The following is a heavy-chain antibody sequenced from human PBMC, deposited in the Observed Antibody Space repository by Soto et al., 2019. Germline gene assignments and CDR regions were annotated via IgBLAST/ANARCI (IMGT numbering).Heavy chain of an antibody. Sequence: GGSLRLSCAASGFTVSSNYMSWVRQAPGKGLEWVSVIYSGGSTYYADSVKGRFTISRDNSKNTLYLQMNSLRAEDTAVYYCARVGVVVVAAQYYFDYWGQGTLVTVSS. V-gene: IGHV3-53*01. CDR2: IYSGGST. CDR1: GFTVSSNY. D-gene: IGHD2-15*01. CDR3: ARVGVVVVAAQYYFDY. J-gene: IGHJ4*02.